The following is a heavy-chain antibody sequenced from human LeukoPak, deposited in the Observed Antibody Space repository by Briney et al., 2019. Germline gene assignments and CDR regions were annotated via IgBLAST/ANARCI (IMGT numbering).Heavy chain of an antibody. CDR3: ARSGTDYGDPQAPALYWYFDL. Sequence: GGSLRLSCAASGFTVSSNYMSWVRQAPGKGLGWVSVIYSGGSTYYADSVKGRFTISRDNSKNTLYLQMNSLRAEDTAVYYCARSGTDYGDPQAPALYWYFDLWGRGTLVTVSS. CDR1: GFTVSSNY. V-gene: IGHV3-66*01. D-gene: IGHD1-14*01. J-gene: IGHJ2*01. CDR2: IYSGGST.